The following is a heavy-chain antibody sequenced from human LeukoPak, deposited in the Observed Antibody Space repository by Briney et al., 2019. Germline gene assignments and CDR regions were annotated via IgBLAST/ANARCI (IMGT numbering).Heavy chain of an antibody. D-gene: IGHD5-18*01. Sequence: ASVKVSCKASGYTFTGYYMHWVRQAPGQGLEWMGWINPNSGGTNYAQKFQGRVTMTRDTPISTAYMELSRLRSDDTAVYYCARAPRGYSYGYDYWGQGTLVTVSS. J-gene: IGHJ4*02. CDR1: GYTFTGYY. CDR2: INPNSGGT. CDR3: ARAPRGYSYGYDY. V-gene: IGHV1-2*02.